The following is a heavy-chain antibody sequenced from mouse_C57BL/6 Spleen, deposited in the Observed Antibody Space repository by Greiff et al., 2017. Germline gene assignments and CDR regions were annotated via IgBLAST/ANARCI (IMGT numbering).Heavy chain of an antibody. CDR2: IYPGDGDT. J-gene: IGHJ4*01. Sequence: QVQLKQSGAELVKPGASVKISCKASGYAFSSYWMNWVKQRPGKGLEWIGQIYPGDGDTNYNGKFKGKATLTADKSSSTAYMQLSSLTSEDSAVYFCARGDYFYAMDYRGQGASVTVSS. CDR3: ARGDYFYAMDY. D-gene: IGHD2-13*01. V-gene: IGHV1-80*01. CDR1: GYAFSSYW.